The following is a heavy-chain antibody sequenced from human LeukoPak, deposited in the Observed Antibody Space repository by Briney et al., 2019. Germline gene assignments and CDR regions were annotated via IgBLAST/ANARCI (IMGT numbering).Heavy chain of an antibody. J-gene: IGHJ4*02. CDR3: ARHVYASYYYDSSGPEFDY. Sequence: SETLSLTCTVSGGSISTYYWSWIRQPPGKGLEWIGNFYYSGSTSYNPSLKSRVTLSVDTSKNQFSLKLSSVTAADTDVYYCARHVYASYYYDSSGPEFDYWGQGTLVTVSS. D-gene: IGHD3-22*01. CDR2: FYYSGST. CDR1: GGSISTYY. V-gene: IGHV4-59*08.